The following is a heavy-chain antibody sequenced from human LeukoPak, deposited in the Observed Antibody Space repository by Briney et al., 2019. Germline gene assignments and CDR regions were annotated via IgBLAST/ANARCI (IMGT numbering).Heavy chain of an antibody. Sequence: GGSLRLSCAASGFTFSSYAMSWVRQAPGKGLEWVSAISGSGGSTYYADSVKGRFTISRDNPKNTLYLQMNSLRAEDTAVYYCARAYDYVWGSFDYCGQGTLVTVSS. CDR1: GFTFSSYA. D-gene: IGHD3-16*01. CDR3: ARAYDYVWGSFDY. V-gene: IGHV3-23*01. J-gene: IGHJ4*02. CDR2: ISGSGGST.